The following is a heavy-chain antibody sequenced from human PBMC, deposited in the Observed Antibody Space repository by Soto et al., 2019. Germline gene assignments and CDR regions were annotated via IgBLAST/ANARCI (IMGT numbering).Heavy chain of an antibody. J-gene: IGHJ4*02. CDR2: INPSFGTT. CDR1: GYTFTSYY. D-gene: IGHD1-26*01. CDR3: ARSVGATAEFDY. V-gene: IGHV1-46*01. Sequence: GASVKVSCKASGYTFTSYYMHWVRQAPGQGLEWMGIINPSFGTTSYAQKFQGRVTMTTDTSTSTVYMELSSLRSEDTAVYYCARSVGATAEFDYWGQGTLVTVSS.